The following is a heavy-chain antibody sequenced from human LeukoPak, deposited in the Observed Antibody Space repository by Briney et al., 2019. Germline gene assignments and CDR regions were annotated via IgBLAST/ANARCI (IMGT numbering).Heavy chain of an antibody. J-gene: IGHJ4*02. CDR3: HFPYYYDSSGSY. D-gene: IGHD3-22*01. Sequence: ASVKVSCKASGYTFTSYGISWVRQAPGQGLEWMGWINAGNGDTVYSQKFQGRVTITRDTSASTVYMELSGLRSEDTAVYYCHFPYYYDSSGSYWGQGTLVTVSS. V-gene: IGHV1-3*01. CDR2: INAGNGDT. CDR1: GYTFTSYG.